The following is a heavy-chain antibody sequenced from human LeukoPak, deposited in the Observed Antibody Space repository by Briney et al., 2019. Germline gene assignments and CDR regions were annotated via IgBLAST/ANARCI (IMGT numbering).Heavy chain of an antibody. D-gene: IGHD3-10*01. V-gene: IGHV1-2*02. CDR1: GYTFTGYY. Sequence: ASVKVSCKASGYTFTGYYMHWVRQAPGQGLERMGWINPNSGGTNYAQKFQGRVTMTRDTSISTAYMELSRLRSDDTAVYYCARVLGSTDPRDYWGQGTLVTVSS. CDR3: ARVLGSTDPRDY. J-gene: IGHJ4*02. CDR2: INPNSGGT.